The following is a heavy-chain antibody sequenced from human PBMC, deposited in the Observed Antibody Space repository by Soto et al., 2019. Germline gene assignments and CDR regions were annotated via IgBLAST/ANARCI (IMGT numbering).Heavy chain of an antibody. V-gene: IGHV3-33*01. D-gene: IGHD1-26*01. Sequence: QVQLVQFGGGVVQPGRSLRLSCGASGFTFGRYGMHWVRQAPGKGLEWGAHIWYDGSKECYADSVKGRFTVSRDNSKNTLYLQMYSLRDEDTAVYYCAGDILTGGYKHFDSWGQGTLVSVSS. CDR3: AGDILTGGYKHFDS. J-gene: IGHJ4*02. CDR2: IWYDGSKE. CDR1: GFTFGRYG.